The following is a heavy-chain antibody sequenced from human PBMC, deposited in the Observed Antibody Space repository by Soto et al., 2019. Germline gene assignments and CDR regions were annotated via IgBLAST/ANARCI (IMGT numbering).Heavy chain of an antibody. CDR1: GYTLTELS. V-gene: IGHV1-24*01. Sequence: GASVKVSCKVSGYTLTELSMHWVRQAPGKGLEWLGGFGPENGKTNYAQKFQGRVTLTKDTSTNTAYMELRSLRSDDTAVYYCARLVISHLYYFDKGGPGGVVTVPS. CDR2: FGPENGKT. D-gene: IGHD3-9*01. J-gene: IGHJ4*02. CDR3: ARLVISHLYYFDK.